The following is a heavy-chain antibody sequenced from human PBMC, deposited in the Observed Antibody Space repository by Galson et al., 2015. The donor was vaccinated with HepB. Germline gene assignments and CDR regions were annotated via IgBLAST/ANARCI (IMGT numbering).Heavy chain of an antibody. CDR3: ASPHSSSSYCFDY. D-gene: IGHD6-6*01. CDR2: FYHRGSPYYNPSLGSRVT. J-gene: IGHJ4*02. Sequence: GKGLEWIGSFYHRGSPYYNPSLGSRVTYYNPSLESRVTISVDTSRNQFSLKLNSVTGADTAVYYCASPHSSSSYCFDYWGQGTLVTVSS. V-gene: IGHV4-38-2*01.